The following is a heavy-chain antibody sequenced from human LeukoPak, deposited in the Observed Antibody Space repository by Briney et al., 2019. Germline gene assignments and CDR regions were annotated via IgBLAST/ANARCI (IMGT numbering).Heavy chain of an antibody. CDR2: ISTSSNRI. J-gene: IGHJ4*02. V-gene: IGHV3-48*02. Sequence: GGSLRLSCAASGFTFSSYGMNWVRQAPGKGLEWVSYISTSSNRIDYADSVKGRFTISRDNAKNSLYLQMNSLRDEDTAVYYCARGSSSGYYFPSDYWGQGTLVTVSS. CDR1: GFTFSSYG. CDR3: ARGSSSGYYFPSDY. D-gene: IGHD3-22*01.